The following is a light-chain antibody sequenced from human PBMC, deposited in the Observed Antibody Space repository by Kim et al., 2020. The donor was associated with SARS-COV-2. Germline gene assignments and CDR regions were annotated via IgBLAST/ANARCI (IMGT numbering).Light chain of an antibody. CDR1: NIGSKS. Sequence: SYELTQPPSVSVAPGKTARITCGGNNIGSKSVHWYQQKPGQAPVLVIYYDSDRPSGIPERFSGSNSGNTATLTISRVEAGDEADYYCQVWDSSSDHRVFWGGAQLTVL. CDR3: QVWDSSSDHRV. V-gene: IGLV3-21*04. CDR2: YDS. J-gene: IGLJ7*01.